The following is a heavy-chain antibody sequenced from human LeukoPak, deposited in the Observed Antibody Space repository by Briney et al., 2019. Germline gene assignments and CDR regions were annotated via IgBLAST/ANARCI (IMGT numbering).Heavy chain of an antibody. CDR2: IKQDGSEK. Sequence: GGSLRLSCAASGFTFSSYWMSWVRQAPGKGLGWVANIKQDGSEKYYVDSVKGRFTISRDNAKNSLYLQMNSLRAEDTAVYYCARDRPEYYYDSSGYSRFDYWGQGTLVTVSS. V-gene: IGHV3-7*01. CDR1: GFTFSSYW. D-gene: IGHD3-22*01. J-gene: IGHJ4*02. CDR3: ARDRPEYYYDSSGYSRFDY.